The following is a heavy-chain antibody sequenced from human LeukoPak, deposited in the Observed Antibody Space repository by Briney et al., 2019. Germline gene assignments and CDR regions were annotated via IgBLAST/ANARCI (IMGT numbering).Heavy chain of an antibody. CDR3: AKAYTQYSSGRNELDY. D-gene: IGHD6-19*01. CDR2: ISYDGSNK. CDR1: GFTFSSYA. J-gene: IGHJ4*02. Sequence: GGSLRLSCAASGFTFSSYAMHWVRQAPGKGLEWMAVISYDGSNKYYADSVKGRFTISRDNSKNTLYLQMNSLRAEDTAVYYCAKAYTQYSSGRNELDYWGQGTLVTVSS. V-gene: IGHV3-30-3*01.